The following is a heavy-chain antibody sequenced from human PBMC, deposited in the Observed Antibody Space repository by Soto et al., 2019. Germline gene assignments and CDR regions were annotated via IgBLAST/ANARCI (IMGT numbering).Heavy chain of an antibody. V-gene: IGHV3-23*01. J-gene: IGHJ4*02. CDR3: AKRYCGGDCYSSYFDY. CDR1: GFTFSSYA. Sequence: EVQLLESGGGLVQPGGSLRLSCAASGFTFSSYAMSWVRQAPGKGLEWVSAISGSGGSTYYADSVKGRFTISRDNSKNTLYLQMNSLRAEDTAGYYCAKRYCGGDCYSSYFDYWGQGTLVTVSS. CDR2: ISGSGGST. D-gene: IGHD2-21*02.